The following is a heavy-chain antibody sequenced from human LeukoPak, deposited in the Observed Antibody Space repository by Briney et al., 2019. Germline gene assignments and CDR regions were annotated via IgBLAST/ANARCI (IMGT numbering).Heavy chain of an antibody. CDR3: ARDSLEWSSSPDY. D-gene: IGHD3-3*01. Sequence: GGSLRLSCAASGFTFSSYSMTWVRQAPGKGLEWVSSISSSSSYIYYADSVKGRFTISRDNAKNTLYLQMNSLRAEDTAVYYCARDSLEWSSSPDYWGQGTLVTVSS. V-gene: IGHV3-21*01. CDR2: ISSSSSYI. J-gene: IGHJ4*02. CDR1: GFTFSSYS.